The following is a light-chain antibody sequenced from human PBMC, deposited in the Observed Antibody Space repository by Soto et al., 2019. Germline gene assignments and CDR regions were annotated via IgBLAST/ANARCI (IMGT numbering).Light chain of an antibody. CDR2: GAS. CDR3: QQYNNWPPWT. Sequence: EVGMSQSPATLSVSKGERATLSCRASQSVSSNLAWYQQKPGQAPRLLIYGASTRATGIPARFSGSGSGTEFTLTISSLQSEDFAVYYCQQYNNWPPWTFGQGTNVAIK. CDR1: QSVSSN. V-gene: IGKV3-15*01. J-gene: IGKJ1*01.